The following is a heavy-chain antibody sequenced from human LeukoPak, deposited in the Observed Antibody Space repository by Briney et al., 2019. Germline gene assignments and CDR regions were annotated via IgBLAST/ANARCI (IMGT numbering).Heavy chain of an antibody. CDR1: GGTFSSYA. V-gene: IGHV1-69*05. J-gene: IGHJ3*02. CDR2: IVPIFGTA. Sequence: SVKVSCKASGGTFSSYAISWVRQAPGQGLEWTGGIVPIFGTANYAQKFQGRVTITTDESTSTAYMELSSLRSEDTAVYYCAAPAMGTNYAFDIWGQGTMVTVSS. D-gene: IGHD1/OR15-1a*01. CDR3: AAPAMGTNYAFDI.